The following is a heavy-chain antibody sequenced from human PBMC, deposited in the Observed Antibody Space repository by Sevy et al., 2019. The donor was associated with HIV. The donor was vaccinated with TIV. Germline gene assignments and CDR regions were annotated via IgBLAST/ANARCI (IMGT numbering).Heavy chain of an antibody. J-gene: IGHJ3*02. V-gene: IGHV3-21*01. CDR3: ARDEAAAGDAFDI. D-gene: IGHD6-13*01. CDR2: IISSSSYI. CDR1: GFTFSSYS. Sequence: GGSLRLSCAASGFTFSSYSMNWVRQAPGKGLEWVSSIISSSSYIYYADSVKGRFTISRDNAKNSLYLQMNSLRAEDTAVYYCARDEAAAGDAFDIWGQGTMVTVSS.